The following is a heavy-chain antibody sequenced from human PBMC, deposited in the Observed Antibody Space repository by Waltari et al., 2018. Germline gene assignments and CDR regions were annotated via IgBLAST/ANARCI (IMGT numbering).Heavy chain of an antibody. V-gene: IGHV4-34*01. CDR2: INHSGST. J-gene: IGHJ4*02. Sequence: QVQLQQWGAGLLKPSETLSLTCAVYGGSFSGYYWSWIRQPPGKGLEWIGEINHSGSTNSNPSLKSRVTISVDTSKNQFPLKLSSVTAADTAVYYCARGVEMATTVDHWGQGTLVTVSS. CDR1: GGSFSGYY. CDR3: ARGVEMATTVDH. D-gene: IGHD5-12*01.